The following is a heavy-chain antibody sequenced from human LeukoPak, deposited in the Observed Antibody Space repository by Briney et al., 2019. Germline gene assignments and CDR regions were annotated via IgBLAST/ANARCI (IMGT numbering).Heavy chain of an antibody. CDR2: ISGSGRT. V-gene: IGHV3-23*01. CDR3: ARVVGNRNYYYYLDV. J-gene: IGHJ6*03. CDR1: GFIFSTFA. D-gene: IGHD1-14*01. Sequence: GGSLRLSCAGSGFIFSTFAMSWVRQGPGKGLEWVSSISGSGRTYYADSVKGRFTISRDNSKNTLYLQMNSLTAEDTAVYYCARVVGNRNYYYYLDVWGKGTTVTVSS.